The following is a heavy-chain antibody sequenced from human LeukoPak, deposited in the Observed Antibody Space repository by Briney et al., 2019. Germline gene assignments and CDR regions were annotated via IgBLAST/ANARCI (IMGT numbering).Heavy chain of an antibody. V-gene: IGHV3-7*01. CDR1: GFIFSTYW. CDR2: IRKDGSAL. J-gene: IGHJ3*02. Sequence: GGALRLSCAASGFIFSTYWMSWVRQARGKGLEGVANIRKDGSALHYVDSVKGRFTISRDNAKNSLYLEMSSLRGEDTALYYCARDTSPRIAAIYYDAFDIWGQGTMVTVSS. D-gene: IGHD6-13*01. CDR3: ARDTSPRIAAIYYDAFDI.